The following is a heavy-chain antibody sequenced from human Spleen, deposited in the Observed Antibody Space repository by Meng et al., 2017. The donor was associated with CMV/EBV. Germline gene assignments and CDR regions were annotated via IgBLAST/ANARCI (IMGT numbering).Heavy chain of an antibody. J-gene: IGHJ4*02. D-gene: IGHD5-24*01. Sequence: QVQLKTWGAGLLKPSETLSLTCAAYGGSFSGYYWSWIRQPPGKGLEWIGEINHSGSTNYNPSLKSRVTISVDTSKNQFSLKLSSVTAADTAVYYCARDGDGYPTDYWGQGTLVTVSS. V-gene: IGHV4-34*01. CDR2: INHSGST. CDR3: ARDGDGYPTDY. CDR1: GGSFSGYY.